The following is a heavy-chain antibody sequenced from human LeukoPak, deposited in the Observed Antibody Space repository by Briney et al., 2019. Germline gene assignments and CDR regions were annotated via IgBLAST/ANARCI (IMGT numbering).Heavy chain of an antibody. V-gene: IGHV1-69*13. Sequence: SVKVSCKASGGTFSSYAISWVRQAPGQGLEWMGGIIPIFGTANYAQKFQGRVTITADESTSTAYMELSSLRSEDTAVYYCAKVVDNCSGGSCYSALFDYWGQGTLVTVSS. D-gene: IGHD2-15*01. CDR2: IIPIFGTA. CDR3: AKVVDNCSGGSCYSALFDY. CDR1: GGTFSSYA. J-gene: IGHJ4*02.